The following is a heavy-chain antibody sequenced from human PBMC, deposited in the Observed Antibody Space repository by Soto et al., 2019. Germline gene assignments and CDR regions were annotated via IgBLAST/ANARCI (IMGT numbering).Heavy chain of an antibody. CDR3: ARAREPEYSIVIFFDI. V-gene: IGHV3-53*01. J-gene: IGHJ4*01. CDR2: IYSAGST. CDR1: GLTVSSSY. Sequence: PGGSLRLSCAASGLTVSSSYMSWVRQAPGKGLQWVSVIYSAGSTYYANSVKGRFTISRDISTNMVYLQMSSLTDEDTAVYYCARAREPEYSIVIFFDIRGHGAPVTVCS. D-gene: IGHD5-18*01.